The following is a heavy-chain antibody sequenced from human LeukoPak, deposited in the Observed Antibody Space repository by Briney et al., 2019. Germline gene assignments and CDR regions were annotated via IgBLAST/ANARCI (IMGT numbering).Heavy chain of an antibody. V-gene: IGHV3-21*01. D-gene: IGHD2-15*01. CDR2: ISSSGSYI. Sequence: PGGSLRLSCAASGFTFSSYSMNWVRQAPGKGLEWVSSISSSGSYIYYADSVKGRFTISRDNAKNSLYLQMNSLRAEDTAVYYCASVLYCSGGSCYHDAFDIWGQGTMVTVSS. CDR1: GFTFSSYS. J-gene: IGHJ3*02. CDR3: ASVLYCSGGSCYHDAFDI.